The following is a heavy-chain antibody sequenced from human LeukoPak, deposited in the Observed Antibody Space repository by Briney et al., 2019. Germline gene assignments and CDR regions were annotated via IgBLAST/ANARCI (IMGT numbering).Heavy chain of an antibody. J-gene: IGHJ3*02. CDR3: ARGPRDTAMVIDDAFDI. D-gene: IGHD5-18*01. Sequence: ASVKVSCKASGYTFTGYYMHWVRQAPGQGLEWMGWINPNSGGTNYAQKFQGWVTMTRDTSISTAYMELSRLRSDDTAVYYCARGPRDTAMVIDDAFDIWGQGTMVTVSS. CDR2: INPNSGGT. V-gene: IGHV1-2*04. CDR1: GYTFTGYY.